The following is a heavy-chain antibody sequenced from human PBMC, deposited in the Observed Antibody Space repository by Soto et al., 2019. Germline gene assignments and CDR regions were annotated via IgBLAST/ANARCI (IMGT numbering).Heavy chain of an antibody. V-gene: IGHV3-23*01. D-gene: IGHD2-2*01. CDR3: AKARCSTNNCYVPDY. CDR2: ISGSGDSP. CDR1: GFTFSTYT. Sequence: GGSLRLSYVASGFTFSTYTMSWVCQAPGKGLEWVSVISGSGDSPSYADSVQGRFSISRDNPKRTLYLQMNSLRGEDTAMYYCAKARCSTNNCYVPDYWGQGTLVTVSS. J-gene: IGHJ4*02.